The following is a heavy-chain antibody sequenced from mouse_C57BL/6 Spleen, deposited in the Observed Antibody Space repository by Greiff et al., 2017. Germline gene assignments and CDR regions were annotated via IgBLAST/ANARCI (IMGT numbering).Heavy chain of an antibody. CDR1: GYTFTSYW. CDR2: IDPSDSYT. D-gene: IGHD1-1*01. J-gene: IGHJ4*01. V-gene: IGHV1-69*01. Sequence: VQLQQPGAELVMPGASVKLSCKASGYTFTSYWMHWVKQRPGQGLEWIGEIDPSDSYTNYNQKFKGKSTLTVDKSSSTAYMQRSSLTSEDSAVYYCARGPYYYGGWGQGTSVTVSS. CDR3: ARGPYYYGG.